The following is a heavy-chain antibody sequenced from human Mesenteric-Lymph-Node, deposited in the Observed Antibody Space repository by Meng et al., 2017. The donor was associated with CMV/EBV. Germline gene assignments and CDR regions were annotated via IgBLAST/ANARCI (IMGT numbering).Heavy chain of an antibody. V-gene: IGHV4-30-4*08. CDR1: GGSVANPDYY. Sequence: SETLSLTCTVSGGSVANPDYYWAWIRQPPGEGLEWIGVVYYSGYTSYNPSLKSRVTLSLDTSKNDFSLTLTSTTVADTAVYYCAREDRSDRDSKWNWLDSWGQGTLVTVSS. D-gene: IGHD4-11*01. J-gene: IGHJ5*01. CDR2: VYYSGYT. CDR3: AREDRSDRDSKWNWLDS.